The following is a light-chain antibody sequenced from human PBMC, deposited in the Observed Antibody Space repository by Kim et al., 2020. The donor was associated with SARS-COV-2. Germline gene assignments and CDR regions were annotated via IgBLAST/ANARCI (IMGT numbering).Light chain of an antibody. CDR3: QQYGSSSSSST. V-gene: IGKV3-20*01. CDR2: GAS. J-gene: IGKJ3*01. Sequence: GERATLSCRASQSVSSRYLAWYQPRPGQAPRLLIYGASTRATGIPERFSGSGSGTDFTLTISRLEPEDFAVYYCQQYGSSSSSSTFGPGTKVDIK. CDR1: QSVSSRY.